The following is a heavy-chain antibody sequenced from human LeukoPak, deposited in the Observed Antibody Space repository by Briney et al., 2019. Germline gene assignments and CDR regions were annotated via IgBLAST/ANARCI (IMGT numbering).Heavy chain of an antibody. J-gene: IGHJ4*02. Sequence: PGGPLRLSCAASGFTFSDYWMTWVRQAPGKGLEWVASIKQDGSQKYYLDSVKGRFTISRDNAKNSLYLQMNSLRAEDTAVYYCARAPLYYYDSSEGGYWGQGTLVTVSS. CDR3: ARAPLYYYDSSEGGY. CDR1: GFTFSDYW. D-gene: IGHD3-22*01. V-gene: IGHV3-7*01. CDR2: IKQDGSQK.